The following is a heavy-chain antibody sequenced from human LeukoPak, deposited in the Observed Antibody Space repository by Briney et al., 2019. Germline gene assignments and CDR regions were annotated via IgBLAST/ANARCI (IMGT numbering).Heavy chain of an antibody. J-gene: IGHJ5*02. CDR3: AREDPSAAADR. D-gene: IGHD6-25*01. CDR2: IKQDGSEK. Sequence: GGSLRLSCAASGFTFSSYWMSWVRQAPGKGLEWVANIKQDGSEKYYVDSVEGRFTISRDNAKNSLYLQMNSLRAEDTAVYYCAREDPSAAADRWGQGTLVTVSS. V-gene: IGHV3-7*01. CDR1: GFTFSSYW.